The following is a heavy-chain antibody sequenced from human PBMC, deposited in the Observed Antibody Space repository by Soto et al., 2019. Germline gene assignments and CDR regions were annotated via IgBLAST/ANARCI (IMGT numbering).Heavy chain of an antibody. J-gene: IGHJ4*02. Sequence: GGSLRLSCAASGFTFSSYAMHWVRQAPGKGLEWVAVISYDGSNKYYADSVKGRFTISRDNSKNTLYLQMNSLRAEDTAVYYCARASITDYFDYCGQGTLVTVSS. CDR1: GFTFSSYA. V-gene: IGHV3-30-3*01. D-gene: IGHD3-10*01. CDR2: ISYDGSNK. CDR3: ARASITDYFDY.